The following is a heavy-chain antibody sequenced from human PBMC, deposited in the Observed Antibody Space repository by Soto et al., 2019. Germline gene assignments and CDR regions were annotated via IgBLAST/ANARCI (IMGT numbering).Heavy chain of an antibody. D-gene: IGHD6-19*01. Sequence: PSETLSLTCTVSGGSMRSYSWSWFRRPPGGRLELIGCISYTGSADCSPSLKSRISMSVDTSKNQFSLKLNSVTAADTAVYYCARQAPHSSGWFWFDPWGQGTLVTVSS. CDR1: GGSMRSYS. V-gene: IGHV4-59*01. CDR2: ISYTGSA. CDR3: ARQAPHSSGWFWFDP. J-gene: IGHJ5*02.